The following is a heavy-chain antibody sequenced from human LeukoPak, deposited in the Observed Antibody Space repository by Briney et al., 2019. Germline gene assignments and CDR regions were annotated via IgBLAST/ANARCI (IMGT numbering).Heavy chain of an antibody. CDR3: ERDFVPGSWYYFDY. V-gene: IGHV3-48*02. CDR1: GFTFSSYA. D-gene: IGHD1-26*01. J-gene: IGHJ4*02. CDR2: ISSSSSTI. Sequence: PGGSLRLSCAASGFTFSSYAMSWVRQAPGKGLEWVSYISSSSSTIYYADSVKGRFTISRDNAKNSLYLQMNSLRDEDTAVYYCERDFVPGSWYYFDYWGQGTLVTVSS.